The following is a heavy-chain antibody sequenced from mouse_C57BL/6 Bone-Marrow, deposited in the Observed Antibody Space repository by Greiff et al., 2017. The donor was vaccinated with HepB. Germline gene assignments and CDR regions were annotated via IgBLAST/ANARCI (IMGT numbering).Heavy chain of an antibody. CDR2: IYPGDGDT. CDR1: GYAFSSSW. CDR3: ARFDYYGSVY. J-gene: IGHJ2*01. Sequence: VKLQQSGPELVKPGASVKISCKASGYAFSSSWMNWVKQRPGKGLEWIGRIYPGDGDTNYNGKFKGKATLTADKSSSTAYMQLSSLTSEDSAVYFCARFDYYGSVYWGQGTTLTVSS. V-gene: IGHV1-82*01. D-gene: IGHD1-1*01.